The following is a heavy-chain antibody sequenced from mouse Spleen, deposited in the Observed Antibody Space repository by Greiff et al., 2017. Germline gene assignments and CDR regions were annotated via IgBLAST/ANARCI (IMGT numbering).Heavy chain of an antibody. Sequence: EVQRVESGGGLVKPGGSLKLSCAASGFTFSSYAMSWVRQTPEKRLEWVATISSGGSYTYYPDSVKGRFTISRDNAKNTLYLQMSSLRSEDTAMYYCARHDNYGSSYRYFDVWGAGTTVTVSS. CDR3: ARHDNYGSSYRYFDV. CDR1: GFTFSSYA. J-gene: IGHJ1*01. D-gene: IGHD1-1*01. CDR2: ISSGGSYT. V-gene: IGHV5-9-3*01.